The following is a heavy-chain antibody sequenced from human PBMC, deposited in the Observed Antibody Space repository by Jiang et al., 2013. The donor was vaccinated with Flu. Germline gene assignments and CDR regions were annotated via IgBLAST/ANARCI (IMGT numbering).Heavy chain of an antibody. Sequence: AGYSFTTYWITWVRQMPGKVLEWMGRTDPSDSYTEYRPSFQGHVTMSTDKSMTTAYLQWNSLKASDTAMYYCARQGISGTSYLDYWGQGTLVTVSS. D-gene: IGHD1-20*01. CDR2: TDPSDSYT. CDR3: ARQGISGTSYLDY. V-gene: IGHV5-10-1*01. J-gene: IGHJ4*02. CDR1: GYSFTTYW.